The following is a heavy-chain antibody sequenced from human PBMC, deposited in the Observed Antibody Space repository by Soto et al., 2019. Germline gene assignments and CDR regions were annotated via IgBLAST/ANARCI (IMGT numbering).Heavy chain of an antibody. V-gene: IGHV4-30-2*01. J-gene: IGHJ4*02. CDR1: GGSISSGGYS. Sequence: SETLSLTRAVSGGSISSGGYSWSWIRQPPGKGLEWIGYMYHSGSTYYNPSLKSRVTISIDRSKNQFSLKLSSVTAADTAVYYCARTDLGEDGYNFNHWGQGTLVTVSS. CDR2: MYHSGST. CDR3: ARTDLGEDGYNFNH. D-gene: IGHD1-1*01.